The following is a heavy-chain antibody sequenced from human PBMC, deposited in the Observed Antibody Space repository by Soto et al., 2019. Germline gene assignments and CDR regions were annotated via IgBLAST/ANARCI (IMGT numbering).Heavy chain of an antibody. CDR1: GYIFTAYF. D-gene: IGHD3-9*01. J-gene: IGHJ5*02. Sequence: QVQLVQSGAEVKRPGASVKVSCKASGYIFTAYFMHWVRQAPGQGLEWMGWINPNSGGTTYAQKFQDRVTMTRDTSISTAYMKVNMLTSNVTAVYSCARVGASRRVEETGYFDPWGQGALVTVSS. V-gene: IGHV1-2*02. CDR3: ARVGASRRVEETGYFDP. CDR2: INPNSGGT.